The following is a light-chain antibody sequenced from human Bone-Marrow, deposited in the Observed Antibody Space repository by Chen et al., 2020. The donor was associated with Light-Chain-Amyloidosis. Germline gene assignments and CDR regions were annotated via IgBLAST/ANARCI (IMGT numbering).Light chain of an antibody. V-gene: IGLV2-14*01. Sequence: QSALTQPASVSGSPGQSITISCTGTSSDVGGDIHVSWYQQHTDKATKLMIYEFTNRPSWVPDRFAGSKSHNTAPRTISGLQTDDEACYFCSSYTITNTLVFGSGTRVTVL. CDR3: SSYTITNTLV. CDR2: EFT. CDR1: SSDVGGDIH. J-gene: IGLJ1*01.